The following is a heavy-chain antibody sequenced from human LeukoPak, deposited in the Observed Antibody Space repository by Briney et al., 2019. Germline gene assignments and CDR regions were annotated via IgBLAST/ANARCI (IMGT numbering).Heavy chain of an antibody. V-gene: IGHV4-39*07. J-gene: IGHJ3*02. Sequence: KSSETLSLTCTVSGVSISSSSYYWGWIRQPPGKGLEWIGSIYYSGSTYYNPSLKSRVTISVDTSKNQFSLKLSSVTAADTAVYYCARDRMLTGRVPNDAFDIWGQGTMVIVSS. CDR3: ARDRMLTGRVPNDAFDI. CDR1: GVSISSSSYY. D-gene: IGHD3-9*01. CDR2: IYYSGST.